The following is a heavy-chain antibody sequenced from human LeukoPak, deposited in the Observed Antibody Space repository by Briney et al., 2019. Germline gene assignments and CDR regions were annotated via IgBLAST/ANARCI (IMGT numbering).Heavy chain of an antibody. CDR1: GYTFTGYY. V-gene: IGHV1-18*04. Sequence: ASVKVSCKASGYTFTGYYMHWVRQAPGQGLEWMGWISAYNGNTNYAQKLQGRVTMTTDTSTSTAYMELRSLRSDDTAVYYCAVVDHYYYYGMDVWGQGTTVTVSS. CDR3: AVVDHYYYYGMDV. J-gene: IGHJ6*02. CDR2: ISAYNGNT. D-gene: IGHD2-15*01.